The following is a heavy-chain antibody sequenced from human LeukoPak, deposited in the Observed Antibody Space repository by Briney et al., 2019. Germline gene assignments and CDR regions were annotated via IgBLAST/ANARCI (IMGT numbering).Heavy chain of an antibody. V-gene: IGHV1-2*02. J-gene: IGHJ5*02. D-gene: IGHD3-3*01. CDR2: INPNSGGT. Sequence: ASVKVSCKASGGTFSSYAISWVRQAPGQGLEWMGWINPNSGGTNYAQKFQGRVTMTRDTSISTAYMELSRLRSDDTAVYYCARGTTIFGVVIIRFDPWGQGTLVTVSS. CDR3: ARGTTIFGVVIIRFDP. CDR1: GGTFSSYA.